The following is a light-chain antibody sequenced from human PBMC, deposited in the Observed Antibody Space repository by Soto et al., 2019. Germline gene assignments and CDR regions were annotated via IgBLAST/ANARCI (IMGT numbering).Light chain of an antibody. CDR1: QTISSW. J-gene: IGKJ1*01. V-gene: IGKV1-39*01. Sequence: DIKMSQSPSTLSGSVGDRVTITCRASQTISSWLAWYQQKPGKAPKLLIYAASSLQSGVPSRFSGSGSGTDFTLTISSLQPEDFATYYCQQSYSTPWTFGQGTKVAIK. CDR3: QQSYSTPWT. CDR2: AAS.